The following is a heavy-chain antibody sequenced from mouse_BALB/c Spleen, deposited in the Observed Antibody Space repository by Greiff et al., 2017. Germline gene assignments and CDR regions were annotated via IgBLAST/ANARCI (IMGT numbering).Heavy chain of an antibody. CDR3: TRGDYGSSYGFAY. V-gene: IGHV5-6-4*01. CDR1: GFTFSSYT. J-gene: IGHJ3*01. D-gene: IGHD1-1*01. CDR2: ISSGGSYT. Sequence: EVQLVESGGGLVKPGGSLKLSCAASGFTFSSYTMSWVRQTPEKRLEWVATISSGGSYTYYPDSVKGRVTISRDNAKNTLYLQMSSLKSEDTAMYYCTRGDYGSSYGFAYWGQGTLVTVSA.